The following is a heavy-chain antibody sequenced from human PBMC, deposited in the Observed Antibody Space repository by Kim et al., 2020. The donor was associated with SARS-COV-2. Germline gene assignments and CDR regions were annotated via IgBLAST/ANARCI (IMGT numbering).Heavy chain of an antibody. V-gene: IGHV1-2*06. J-gene: IGHJ3*02. D-gene: IGHD3-10*01. CDR1: GYTFTGYY. CDR3: ARVVLLWFGEHHRAVDAFDI. Sequence: ASVKVSCKASGYTFTGYYMHWVRQAPGQGLEWMGRINPNSGGTNYAQKFQGRVTMTRDTSISTAYMELSRLRSDDTAVYYCARVVLLWFGEHHRAVDAFDIWGQGTMVTVSS. CDR2: INPNSGGT.